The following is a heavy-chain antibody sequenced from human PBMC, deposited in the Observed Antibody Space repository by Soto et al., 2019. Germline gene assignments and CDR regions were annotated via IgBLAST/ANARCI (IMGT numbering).Heavy chain of an antibody. J-gene: IGHJ4*02. Sequence: LRLSCAASGFTFSSYDMNWVRQAPGKGLEWVSAIGVYANTYYADSVKGRFTISRDDSRNTVHLQLNSLRVDDTAVYYCAKESTVGSPGDYFDSWGQGTLVTVSS. CDR3: AKESTVGSPGDYFDS. CDR2: IGVYANT. V-gene: IGHV3-23*01. CDR1: GFTFSSYD. D-gene: IGHD1-26*01.